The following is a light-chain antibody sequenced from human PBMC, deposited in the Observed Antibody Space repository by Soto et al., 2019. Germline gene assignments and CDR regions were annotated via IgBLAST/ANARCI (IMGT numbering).Light chain of an antibody. CDR1: RSNIGRNF. J-gene: IGLJ3*02. V-gene: IGLV1-47*01. Sequence: QSVLTQSPSASVTPVQSVTISCSGSRSNIGRNFAYWYQHVPGTAPRLLIQRNNERPSGVPDRFSGSKSGTSVSLAISGLRSDDEATYYCAAWDDTLDAQVFGGGTKLTVL. CDR3: AAWDDTLDAQV. CDR2: RNN.